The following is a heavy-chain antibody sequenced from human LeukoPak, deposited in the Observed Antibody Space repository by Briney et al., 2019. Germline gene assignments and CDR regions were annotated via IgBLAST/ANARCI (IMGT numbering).Heavy chain of an antibody. CDR1: GGSISSSTYY. CDR2: IYYSGST. CDR3: ARHGSNYAGDAFDV. V-gene: IGHV4-39*01. Sequence: SETLSLTCTVSGGSISSSTYYWGWIRQPPGKGLEWIVSIYYSGSTYYNPSLKSRVTISVDTSKNQFSLKLTSVTAADTAVYYCARHGSNYAGDAFDVWGQGTMVTVSS. J-gene: IGHJ3*01. D-gene: IGHD4-11*01.